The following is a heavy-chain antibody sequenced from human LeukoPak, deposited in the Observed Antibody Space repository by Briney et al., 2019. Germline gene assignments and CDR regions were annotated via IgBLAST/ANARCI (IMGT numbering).Heavy chain of an antibody. CDR2: IYDSGST. Sequence: SETLSLTCTVSGGSISSSSYYWVWIRQPPGKGLEWIGSIYDSGSTYYNPSRKRRVPISVDTSKNQFSLKLSSVTAADTAVYYCARGVRAAIPYWGQGTLVTVSS. CDR1: GGSISSSSYY. CDR3: ARGVRAAIPY. D-gene: IGHD2-2*02. V-gene: IGHV4-39*07. J-gene: IGHJ4*02.